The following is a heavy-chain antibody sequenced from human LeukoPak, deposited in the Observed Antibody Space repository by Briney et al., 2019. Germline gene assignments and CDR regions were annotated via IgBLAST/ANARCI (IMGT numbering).Heavy chain of an antibody. V-gene: IGHV4-39*07. CDR1: GGSISSSSYY. D-gene: IGHD3-3*01. CDR2: IYYSGST. CDR3: ARDLTQITIFGVVIHDAFDI. Sequence: SETLSLTCTVSGGSISSSSYYWGWIHQPPGKGLEWIGSIYYSGSTYYNPSLKSRVTISVDTSKNQFSLKPSSVTAADTAVYYCARDLTQITIFGVVIHDAFDIWGQGTMVTVSS. J-gene: IGHJ3*02.